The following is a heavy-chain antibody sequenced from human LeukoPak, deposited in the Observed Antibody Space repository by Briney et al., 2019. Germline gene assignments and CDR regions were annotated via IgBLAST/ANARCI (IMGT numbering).Heavy chain of an antibody. V-gene: IGHV1-18*01. CDR1: GYTFTSYG. CDR3: ARDRYSGYDSGY. CDR2: ISAYNGNT. J-gene: IGHJ4*02. Sequence: GASVKVSCKASGYTFTSYGISWVRQAPGQGLEWMGWISAYNGNTSYAQKLQGRVTMTTDTSTTTAYMELRSLRSDDTAVYYCARDRYSGYDSGYWGQGTLVTVSS. D-gene: IGHD5-12*01.